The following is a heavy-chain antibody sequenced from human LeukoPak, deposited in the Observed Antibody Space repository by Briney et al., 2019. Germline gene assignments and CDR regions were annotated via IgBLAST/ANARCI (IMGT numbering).Heavy chain of an antibody. D-gene: IGHD3-10*01. CDR2: INPNSGDT. CDR3: ASTYGTGSQFYFDN. J-gene: IGHJ4*02. CDR1: GYTFTGYY. V-gene: IGHV1-2*02. Sequence: ASVKVSCKAFGYTFTGYYMHWVRQAPGQGLEWMGWINPNSGDTNYAQKFQGRVTLTRDTSISTAYMELSSLRSDDTAVYYCASTYGTGSQFYFDNWGQGTLVTVSS.